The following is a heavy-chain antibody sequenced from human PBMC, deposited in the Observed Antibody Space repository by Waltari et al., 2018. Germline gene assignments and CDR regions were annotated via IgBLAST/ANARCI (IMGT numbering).Heavy chain of an antibody. Sequence: EVQLVESGGGLAQPGGSLRISCAASGFTFSSNWMHWVRKAPGKGLVWVSCINSDGSSTRYADSVKGRFTISRDNTKNTLYLQMNSLRDEDTAVYYCARAGEGAISYGMDVWGQGTMVTVFS. D-gene: IGHD1-1*01. CDR3: ARAGEGAISYGMDV. V-gene: IGHV3-74*01. J-gene: IGHJ6*02. CDR1: GFTFSSNW. CDR2: INSDGSST.